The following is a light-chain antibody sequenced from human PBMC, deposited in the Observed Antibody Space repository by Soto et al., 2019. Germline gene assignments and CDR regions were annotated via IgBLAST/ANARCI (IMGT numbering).Light chain of an antibody. J-gene: IGKJ3*01. Sequence: EIVLTQSPGTLSFSPGERATLSCRASQSVTSNYLAWYQHKPGQAPRLLIYGASSRATGIPDRSSGSGSGTDFTLTISRLEPEDFAVYYCQQYGSSPRGVTFGPGTKVDIK. CDR1: QSVTSNY. CDR2: GAS. CDR3: QQYGSSPRGVT. V-gene: IGKV3-20*01.